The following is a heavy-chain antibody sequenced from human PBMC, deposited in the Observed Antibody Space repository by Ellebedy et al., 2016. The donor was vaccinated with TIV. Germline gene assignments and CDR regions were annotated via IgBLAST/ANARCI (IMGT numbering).Heavy chain of an antibody. CDR2: IYYSGST. V-gene: IGHV4-30-4*01. CDR1: GGSISSGDYY. J-gene: IGHJ6*02. D-gene: IGHD2-2*01. Sequence: SETLSLXCTVSGGSISSGDYYWSWIRQPPGKGLEWIGYIYYSGSTYYNPSLKSRVTISVDTSKNQFSLKLSSVTAADTAVYYCASRDLGYCSSTSCSSPTEWGVDVWGQGTTVTVSS. CDR3: ASRDLGYCSSTSCSSPTEWGVDV.